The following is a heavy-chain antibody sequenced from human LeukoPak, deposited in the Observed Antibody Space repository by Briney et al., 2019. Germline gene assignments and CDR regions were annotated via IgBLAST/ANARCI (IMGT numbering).Heavy chain of an antibody. D-gene: IGHD3-10*01. CDR3: AIGGPLGELFPFPHFDH. J-gene: IGHJ4*02. CDR2: INPNSGGT. V-gene: IGHV1-2*02. CDR1: EYTFTDYY. Sequence: AASVKVSCKASEYTFTDYYIHWVRQAPGLGLEWMGWINPNSGGTTYAQKFQGRVAMTRDTSINTAYVELSRLRSDDTALYYCAIGGPLGELFPFPHFDHWGQGTLVTVSS.